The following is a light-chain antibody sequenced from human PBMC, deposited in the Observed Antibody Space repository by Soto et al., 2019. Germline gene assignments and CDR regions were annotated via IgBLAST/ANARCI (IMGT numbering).Light chain of an antibody. CDR3: QQRSNWPIT. J-gene: IGKJ5*01. CDR2: DAS. V-gene: IGKV3-11*01. Sequence: EIVLTQSPATVSLSPGDRATLSCRASQIVSSYLALYQHKPGQAPRLLIYDASNRATGIPARFSGSGSGTDFTLTISSLEPEDFAVYYCQQRSNWPITFGQGTRLEI. CDR1: QIVSSY.